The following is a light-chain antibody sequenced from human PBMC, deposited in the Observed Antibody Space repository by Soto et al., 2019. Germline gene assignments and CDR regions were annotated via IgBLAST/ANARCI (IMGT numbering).Light chain of an antibody. Sequence: QLVLTQPPSASGTPGQRVTISCSGSSSNIGRNTVNWYQQLPGTAPKLLIYGNNQRPSGVPDRFSGSKSATSASLAISGLQSEDEADYYCAAWDDSLNGHVLFGGGTKLTVL. J-gene: IGLJ2*01. CDR1: SSNIGRNT. V-gene: IGLV1-44*01. CDR3: AAWDDSLNGHVL. CDR2: GNN.